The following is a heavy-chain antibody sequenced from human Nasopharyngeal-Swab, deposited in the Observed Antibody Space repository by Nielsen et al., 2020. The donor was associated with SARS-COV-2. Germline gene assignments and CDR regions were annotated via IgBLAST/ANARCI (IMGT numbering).Heavy chain of an antibody. Sequence: SETLSLTCTVSGGSISSYYWSWIRQPPGKGLEWIGYIYYSGSTNYNPSLKSQVTISVDSSKNQFSLKLSSVTAADTAVYYCARGKAVTYDYWGQGTLVTVSS. CDR2: IYYSGST. J-gene: IGHJ4*02. CDR3: ARGKAVTYDY. D-gene: IGHD4-17*01. V-gene: IGHV4-59*01. CDR1: GGSISSYY.